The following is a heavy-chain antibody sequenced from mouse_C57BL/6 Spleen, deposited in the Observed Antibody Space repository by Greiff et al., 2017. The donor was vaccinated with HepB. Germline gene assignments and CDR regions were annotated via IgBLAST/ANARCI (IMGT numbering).Heavy chain of an antibody. V-gene: IGHV1-42*01. CDR1: GYSSTGYY. Sequence: VQLQQSGPELVKPGASVKISCKASGYSSTGYYMNWVKQSPEKSLEWIGEINPSTGGTTYNQKFKAKATLTVDKSSSTAYMQLKSLTSEDSAVYYCARGGQGWFAYWGQGTLVTVSA. CDR3: ARGGQGWFAY. J-gene: IGHJ3*01. CDR2: INPSTGGT.